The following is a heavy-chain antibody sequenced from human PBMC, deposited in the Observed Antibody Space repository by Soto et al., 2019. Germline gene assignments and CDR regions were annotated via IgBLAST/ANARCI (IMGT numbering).Heavy chain of an antibody. CDR1: GYSFTNYW. CDR3: ARHPHNSSWYEAPPHRNHRYFHL. CDR2: IDPSDSYT. D-gene: IGHD6-13*01. V-gene: IGHV5-10-1*01. J-gene: IGHJ2*01. Sequence: GESLKISCKGSGYSFTNYWISWVRQMPGKGLEWMGRIDPSDSYTKYSPSFQGHVTISADKSISTAYLQRSSLKASDTAMYYCARHPHNSSWYEAPPHRNHRYFHLSGRGTLVTVSS.